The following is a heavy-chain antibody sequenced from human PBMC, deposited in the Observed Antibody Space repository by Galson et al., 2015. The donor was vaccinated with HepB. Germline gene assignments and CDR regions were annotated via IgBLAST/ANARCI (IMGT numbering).Heavy chain of an antibody. D-gene: IGHD6-19*01. CDR1: GGSFSGYY. CDR2: INHSGST. J-gene: IGHJ4*02. CDR3: ARGKAVAGTVDY. V-gene: IGHV4-34*01. Sequence: ETLSLTCAVYGGSFSGYYWSWIRQPPGKGLEWIGEINHSGSTNYNPSLKSRVTISVDTSKNQFSLKLSSVTAADTAVYYCARGKAVAGTVDYWGQGTLVTVSS.